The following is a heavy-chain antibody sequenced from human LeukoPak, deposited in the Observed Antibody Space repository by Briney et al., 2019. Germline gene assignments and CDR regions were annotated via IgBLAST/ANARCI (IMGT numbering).Heavy chain of an antibody. V-gene: IGHV5-51*01. Sequence: GESLKISCKGSGYSFTSYWIGWVRQIPGKGLEGMGIIYPGDSDTRYSPSFQGQVTISADKTTSTAYLQWSSLKASDTAMYYCARQIPYSSGWVRDAFDIWGQGTMVTVSS. D-gene: IGHD6-19*01. J-gene: IGHJ3*02. CDR1: GYSFTSYW. CDR2: IYPGDSDT. CDR3: ARQIPYSSGWVRDAFDI.